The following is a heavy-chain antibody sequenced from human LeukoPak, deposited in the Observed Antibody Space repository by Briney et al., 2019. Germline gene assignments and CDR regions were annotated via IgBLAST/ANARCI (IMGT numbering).Heavy chain of an antibody. Sequence: SETLSLTCTVSGGPISDTSYYWGWIRQSPGKGLEWFGSIYYSGSTYYNPSLKSRVTISVDTSKNQFSLKLSSVTAADTAVYYCARTPNKYYYDSSGYFRDWYFDLWGRGTLVTVSS. CDR2: IYYSGST. CDR3: ARTPNKYYYDSSGYFRDWYFDL. CDR1: GGPISDTSYY. J-gene: IGHJ2*01. D-gene: IGHD3-22*01. V-gene: IGHV4-39*01.